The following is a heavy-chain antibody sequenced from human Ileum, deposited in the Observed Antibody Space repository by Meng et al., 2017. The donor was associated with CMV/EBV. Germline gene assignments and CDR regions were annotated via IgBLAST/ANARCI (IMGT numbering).Heavy chain of an antibody. D-gene: IGHD5-18*01. CDR1: GFSLTRGVG. CDR3: IYGAAIF. V-gene: IGHV2-5*02. CDR2: VFWDDDK. J-gene: IGHJ4*02. Sequence: QITWKQSGSTVVKPTQTLTLTCTFSGFSLTRGVGVGWIRQPPGKALERLAAVFWDDDKHCSPSLKSRLTITKDTSKEQVVLTMANMNAVDTATYYCIYGAAIFWGQGTLVTVSS.